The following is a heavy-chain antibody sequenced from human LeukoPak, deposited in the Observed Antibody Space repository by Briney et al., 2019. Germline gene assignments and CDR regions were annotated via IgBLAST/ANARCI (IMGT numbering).Heavy chain of an antibody. CDR3: ARDSAVYDSSGYFLHAFDI. Sequence: ASVKVSCKASGYTFTGYYMHWVRQAPGQRLEWMGWINPNSGGTKCAQNFQGRVTMTRDTSISTAYMELSRLRSDDTAVYYCARDSAVYDSSGYFLHAFDIWGQGTMVTVSS. CDR2: INPNSGGT. D-gene: IGHD3-22*01. CDR1: GYTFTGYY. V-gene: IGHV1-2*02. J-gene: IGHJ3*02.